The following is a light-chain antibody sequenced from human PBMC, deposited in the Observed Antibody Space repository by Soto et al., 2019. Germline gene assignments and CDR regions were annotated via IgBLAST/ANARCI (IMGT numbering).Light chain of an antibody. Sequence: EIVLTQSPGTLSLSPGERATLSCRASLTISDNYLAWYQQKAGQAPRLVIYGASSRATGTPDRFSASGSGTDFSLTISRLEPEDFAVYYCQQYSMAPLTFGQGTKVDIK. V-gene: IGKV3-20*01. CDR3: QQYSMAPLT. J-gene: IGKJ1*01. CDR2: GAS. CDR1: LTISDNY.